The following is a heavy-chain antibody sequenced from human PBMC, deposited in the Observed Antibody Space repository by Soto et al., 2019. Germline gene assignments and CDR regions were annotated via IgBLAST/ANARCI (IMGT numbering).Heavy chain of an antibody. CDR3: ASDVSGWYGTPFGY. Sequence: QVQLVQSGAEVKKPGASVKVSCKASGYTFTSYYMHWVRQAPGQGLEWMGIINPSGGSTSYAQKVQGRVTMTRDTSTSTVYMELSSLGSEATAVYYCASDVSGWYGTPFGYWGQGTLVTVSS. V-gene: IGHV1-46*03. D-gene: IGHD6-19*01. J-gene: IGHJ4*02. CDR2: INPSGGST. CDR1: GYTFTSYY.